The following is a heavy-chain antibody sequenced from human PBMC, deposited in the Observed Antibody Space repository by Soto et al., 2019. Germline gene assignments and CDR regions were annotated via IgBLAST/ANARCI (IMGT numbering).Heavy chain of an antibody. V-gene: IGHV3-30*03. CDR2: ISYDGSNK. CDR3: AAETRGLYYYGMDV. CDR1: GFTFSSYG. Sequence: QVQLVESGGGVVQPGRSLRLSCAASGFTFSSYGMHWVRQAPGKGLEWVAVISYDGSNKYYADSVKGRFTISRDNSKNTLYLQMNSLRAEDTAVYYCAAETRGLYYYGMDVWGQGTPVTVS. J-gene: IGHJ6*02. D-gene: IGHD3-10*01.